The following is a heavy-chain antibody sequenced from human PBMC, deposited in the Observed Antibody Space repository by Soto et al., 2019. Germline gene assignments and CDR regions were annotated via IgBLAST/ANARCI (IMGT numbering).Heavy chain of an antibody. V-gene: IGHV4-39*01. CDR1: GGSISSSSYY. J-gene: IGHJ3*02. D-gene: IGHD3-22*01. Sequence: SETLSLTCTVSGGSISSSSYYWGWIRQPPGKGLEWIGSIYYSGSTYYNPSLKSRVTISVDTSKNQFSLKLSSVTAADTAVYYCARGYYYDSSGYDAFDIWGQGTMVTVS. CDR2: IYYSGST. CDR3: ARGYYYDSSGYDAFDI.